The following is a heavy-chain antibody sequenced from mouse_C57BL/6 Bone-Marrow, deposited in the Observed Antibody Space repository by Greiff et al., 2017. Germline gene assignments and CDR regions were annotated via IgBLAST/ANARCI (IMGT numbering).Heavy chain of an antibody. CDR1: GFTFNTYA. J-gene: IGHJ4*01. CDR2: IRSKSSNYAT. Sequence: DVMLVESGGGLVQPKGSLKLSCAASGFTFNTYAMHWVRQAPGKGLEWVARIRSKSSNYATYYADSVKDRFTISRDDPQSMLYLQMNNLKTEDTAMYYCVRDRYYSNYYAMDYWGQGTSVTVSS. V-gene: IGHV10-3*01. D-gene: IGHD2-5*01. CDR3: VRDRYYSNYYAMDY.